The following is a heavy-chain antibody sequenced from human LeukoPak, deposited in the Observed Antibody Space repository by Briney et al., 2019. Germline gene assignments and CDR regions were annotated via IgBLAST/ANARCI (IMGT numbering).Heavy chain of an antibody. Sequence: SQTLSLTCAISGDSVSSNSAAWNWIRQSPSRGLEWLGRTYYRSKWYNDYAVSVKSRITINPDTSKNQFSLQLNSVTPEDTAVYYCARGXMGARXMEFWANRFDPWGQGTLVTVSS. CDR2: TYYRSKWYN. D-gene: IGHD3-10*01. CDR3: ARGXMGARXMEFWANRFDP. CDR1: GDSVSSNSAA. V-gene: IGHV6-1*01. J-gene: IGHJ5*02.